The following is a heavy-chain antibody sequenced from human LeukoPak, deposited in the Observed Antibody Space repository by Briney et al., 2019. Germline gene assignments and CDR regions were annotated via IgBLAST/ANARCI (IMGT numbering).Heavy chain of an antibody. CDR2: INGKNGDT. Sequence: ASVTVSCTASGYTFTDYYIHWVRQAPGQGLEWMGRINGKNGDTNYARKFQGRVTMTRDTSISTAYMELSRLRSDDTAVFYCARDPWGGDIVVVPAAIHDPWGQGTLVTVSS. D-gene: IGHD2-2*01. CDR1: GYTFTDYY. V-gene: IGHV1-2*06. CDR3: ARDPWGGDIVVVPAAIHDP. J-gene: IGHJ5*02.